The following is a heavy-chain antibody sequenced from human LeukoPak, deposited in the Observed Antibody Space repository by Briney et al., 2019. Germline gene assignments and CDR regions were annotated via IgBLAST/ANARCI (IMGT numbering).Heavy chain of an antibody. CDR2: INPNSGGT. D-gene: IGHD3-22*01. CDR1: GYTFTGYY. CDR3: ARVFDSSNVY. V-gene: IGHV1-2*06. Sequence: GASVKVSCKASGYTFTGYYMHWLRQAPGQGLEWMGRINPNSGGTNYAQKFQGRVTMTRDTSISTAYMELSRLRSDDPPVYYCARVFDSSNVYWGQGTLVTVSS. J-gene: IGHJ4*02.